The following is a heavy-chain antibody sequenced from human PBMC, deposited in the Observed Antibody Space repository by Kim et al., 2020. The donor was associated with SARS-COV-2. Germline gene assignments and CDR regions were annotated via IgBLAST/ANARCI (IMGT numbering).Heavy chain of an antibody. V-gene: IGHV3-30*18. CDR1: GFTFSSYG. J-gene: IGHJ6*02. CDR3: AKQVTTDYYYYYGMDV. CDR2: ISYDGSNK. Sequence: GGSLRLSCAASGFTFSSYGMHWVRQAPGKGLEWVAVISYDGSNKYYADSVKGRFTISRDNSKNTLYLQMNSLRAEDTAVYYCAKQVTTDYYYYYGMDVWGQGTTVTVSS. D-gene: IGHD4-17*01.